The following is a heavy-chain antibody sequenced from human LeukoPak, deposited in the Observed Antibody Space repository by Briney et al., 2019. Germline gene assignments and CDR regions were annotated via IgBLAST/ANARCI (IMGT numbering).Heavy chain of an antibody. D-gene: IGHD3-3*01. J-gene: IGHJ4*02. Sequence: GGSLRLSCAASGFTFRRYWMHWVRQAPGKGLVWVSRINTDGSSTTYADAVRGRVTTSRDNAKNTLYLQMRNLRAEDTAVYFCARGYYDSWNGYRRLDSWGQGILVTVSS. CDR1: GFTFRRYW. V-gene: IGHV3-74*01. CDR3: ARGYYDSWNGYRRLDS. CDR2: INTDGSST.